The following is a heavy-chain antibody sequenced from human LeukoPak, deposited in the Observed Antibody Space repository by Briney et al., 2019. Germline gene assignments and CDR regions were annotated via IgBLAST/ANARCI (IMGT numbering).Heavy chain of an antibody. CDR1: GYTFTSYG. D-gene: IGHD3-10*01. CDR3: ARTSGYYYYYGMDV. CDR2: ISAYNGNT. Sequence: ASVKVSCKASGYTFTSYGISCVRQAPGQGLEWMGWISAYNGNTNYAQKLQGRVTMTTDTSTSTAYMELRSLRSDDTAVYYCARTSGYYYYYGMDVWGQGTTVTVSS. V-gene: IGHV1-18*01. J-gene: IGHJ6*02.